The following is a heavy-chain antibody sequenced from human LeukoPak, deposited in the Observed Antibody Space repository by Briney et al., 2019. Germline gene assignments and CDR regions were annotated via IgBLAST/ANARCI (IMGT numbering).Heavy chain of an antibody. D-gene: IGHD3-22*01. J-gene: IGHJ4*02. CDR3: AKGSYYDSYEAVH. CDR2: ITGSGGNT. CDR1: GFIFSSYS. V-gene: IGHV3-23*01. Sequence: AGGSLRLSCAASGFIFSSYSMSWVRQAPGKGLEWVSVITGSGGNTYYADSVKGRFTISRDNSKNTLFLQMNSLRAEDTAIYYCAKGSYYDSYEAVHWGQGTLVTVSS.